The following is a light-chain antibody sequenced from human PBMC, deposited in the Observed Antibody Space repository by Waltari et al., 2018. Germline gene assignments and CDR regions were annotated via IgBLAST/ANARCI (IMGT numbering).Light chain of an antibody. CDR3: QQYGSSPPWT. CDR1: QSVSSSY. V-gene: IGKV3-20*01. CDR2: GAS. Sequence: EIVLTQSPGTLSLSPGERATLSCRASQSVSSSYLAWSQQKPGPAPRLLIYGASSRATGIPDRFSGSGSGTDFTLTISRLEPEDFAVYYCQQYGSSPPWTFGQGTKVEIK. J-gene: IGKJ1*01.